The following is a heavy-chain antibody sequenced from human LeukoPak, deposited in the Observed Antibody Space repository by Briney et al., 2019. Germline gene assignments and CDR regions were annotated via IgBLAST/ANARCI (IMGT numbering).Heavy chain of an antibody. CDR2: ISYDGSNE. Sequence: GGSLRLSCAASGFTFSSYAMHWVRQAPGKGLEWVAVISYDGSNEYYADSEKGRFTVSRDNSKNTLYLQMNSLRAEDTAVYYCARGRSGDIVATIFDYWGQGTLVTVSS. V-gene: IGHV3-30*04. D-gene: IGHD5-12*01. CDR3: ARGRSGDIVATIFDY. J-gene: IGHJ4*02. CDR1: GFTFSSYA.